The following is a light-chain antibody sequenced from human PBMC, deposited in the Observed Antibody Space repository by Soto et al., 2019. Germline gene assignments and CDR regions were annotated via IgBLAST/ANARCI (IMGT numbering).Light chain of an antibody. CDR1: AGAVTSAYY. V-gene: IGLV7-43*01. Sequence: QAVVTQEPSLTVSPGGTVTLTCASSAGAVTSAYYTNWLQQKPGQAPRALIYSTSEKHSWTPARFSGSLLGGKAALTLSAAQTEDEADYYCLLYYGGAQLLFGGGTKVTVL. CDR2: STS. J-gene: IGLJ2*01. CDR3: LLYYGGAQLL.